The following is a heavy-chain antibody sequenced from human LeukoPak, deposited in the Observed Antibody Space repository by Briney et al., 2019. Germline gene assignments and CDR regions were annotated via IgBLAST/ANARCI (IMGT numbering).Heavy chain of an antibody. CDR3: ARALRDGYNYDY. CDR2: IWYDGSNK. Sequence: PGGSLRLSCAASGFTVSSNYMSWVRQAPGKGLEWVAVIWYDGSNKYYADSVKGRFTISRDNSKNTLYLQMNSLRAEDTAVYYCARALRDGYNYDYWGQGTLVTVSS. J-gene: IGHJ4*02. D-gene: IGHD5-24*01. V-gene: IGHV3-33*08. CDR1: GFTVSSNY.